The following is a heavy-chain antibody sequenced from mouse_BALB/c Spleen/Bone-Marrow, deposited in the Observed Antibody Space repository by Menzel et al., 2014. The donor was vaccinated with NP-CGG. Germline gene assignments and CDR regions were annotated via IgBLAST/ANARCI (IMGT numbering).Heavy chain of an antibody. CDR1: GYTFTTYW. V-gene: IGHV1S22*01. D-gene: IGHD2-1*01. CDR3: TRWNGHYEGFAY. Sequence: LQQSGSELVRPGASVKLSCKASGYTFTTYWIHWVKQRHGQGLEWIGNIYPGSGNTNYGEKFKTKGTPTVDTSSSTAYMHLSSLTSEDSAVYYCTRWNGHYEGFAYWGQGTLVTVSA. J-gene: IGHJ3*01. CDR2: IYPGSGNT.